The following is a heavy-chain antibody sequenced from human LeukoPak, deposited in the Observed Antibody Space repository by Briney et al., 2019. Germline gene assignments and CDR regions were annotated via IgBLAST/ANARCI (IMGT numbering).Heavy chain of an antibody. CDR3: ARDRKRSGNYWFDP. Sequence: PSETLSLTCTVSGGSISSYYWSWIRQPPGKGLEWIGYIYYSGSTNYNPSLKSRVTISVDTSKNQFSLKLSSVTAADTAVYYCARDRKRSGNYWFDPWGQGTLVTVSS. D-gene: IGHD3-10*01. CDR1: GGSISSYY. CDR2: IYYSGST. V-gene: IGHV4-59*01. J-gene: IGHJ5*02.